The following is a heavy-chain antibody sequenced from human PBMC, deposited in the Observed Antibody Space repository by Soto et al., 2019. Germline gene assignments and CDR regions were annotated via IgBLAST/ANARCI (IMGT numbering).Heavy chain of an antibody. V-gene: IGHV3-7*01. J-gene: IGHJ6*03. D-gene: IGHD3-10*01. Sequence: PGGSLRLSCAASGFTFSSYWMSWVRQAPGKGLEWVANIKQDGSEKYYVDSVKGRFTISRDNAKNSLYLQMNSLRAEDTAVYYCARVDGDGSGSYYFSYYYYMDVWGKGTTVTVSS. CDR1: GFTFSSYW. CDR2: IKQDGSEK. CDR3: ARVDGDGSGSYYFSYYYYMDV.